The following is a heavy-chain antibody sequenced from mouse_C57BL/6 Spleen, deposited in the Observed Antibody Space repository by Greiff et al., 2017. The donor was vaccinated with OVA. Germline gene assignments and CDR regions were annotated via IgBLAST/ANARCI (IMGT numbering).Heavy chain of an antibody. CDR1: GFTFSDYY. CDR3: ARPGSSYGYFDV. CDR2: ISNGGGST. D-gene: IGHD1-1*01. Sequence: EVKLVESGGGLVQPGGSLKLSCAASGFTFSDYYMYWVRQTPEKRLEWVAYISNGGGSTYYPDTVKGRFTISRDNAKNTLYLQMSRLKSEDTAMDYCARPGSSYGYFDVWGTGTTVTVSS. J-gene: IGHJ1*03. V-gene: IGHV5-12*01.